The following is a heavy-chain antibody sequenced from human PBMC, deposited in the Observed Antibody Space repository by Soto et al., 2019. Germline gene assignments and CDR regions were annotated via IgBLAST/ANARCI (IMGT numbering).Heavy chain of an antibody. CDR3: ARDAPYSSGWALDY. J-gene: IGHJ4*02. V-gene: IGHV3-74*01. D-gene: IGHD6-19*01. CDR2: IKSDGSYT. Sequence: GGSLRLSCEASGFTFRTYGRHLVRQAPGKGLVWVSRIKSDGSYTDYADSVKGRFTISRDNAKNTLYLQMNSLRAEDTAVYYCARDAPYSSGWALDYWGQGTLVTVSS. CDR1: GFTFRTYG.